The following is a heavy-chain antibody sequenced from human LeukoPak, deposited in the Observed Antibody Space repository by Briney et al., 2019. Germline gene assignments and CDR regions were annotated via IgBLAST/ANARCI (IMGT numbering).Heavy chain of an antibody. CDR1: GYTFTGYY. D-gene: IGHD3-22*01. CDR3: ARSAIDSSGYYYDGYYYYMDV. J-gene: IGHJ6*03. CDR2: INPNSGGT. V-gene: IGHV1-2*02. Sequence: ASVKVSCKASGYTFTGYYTHWVRQAPGQGLEWMGWINPNSGGTNYAQKFQGRVTMTRDTSISTAYMELSRLRSDDTAVYYCARSAIDSSGYYYDGYYYYMDVWGKETTVTISS.